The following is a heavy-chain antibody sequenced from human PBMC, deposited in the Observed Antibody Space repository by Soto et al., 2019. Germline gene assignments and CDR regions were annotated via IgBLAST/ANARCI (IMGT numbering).Heavy chain of an antibody. CDR2: IIPIFGTA. CDR1: GGTFSSYA. V-gene: IGHV1-69*13. Sequence: GASVKVSCKASGGTFSSYAISWVRQAPGQGLEWMGGIIPIFGTANYAQKFQGRVTITADESTSTAYMELSSLRSEDTAVYYCAHWPLSYGGNYYYYGMDVWGQGTTVTVSS. CDR3: AHWPLSYGGNYYYYGMDV. J-gene: IGHJ6*02. D-gene: IGHD3-16*01.